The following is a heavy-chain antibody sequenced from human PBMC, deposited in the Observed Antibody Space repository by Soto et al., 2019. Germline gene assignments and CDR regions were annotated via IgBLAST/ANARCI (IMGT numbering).Heavy chain of an antibody. CDR2: IWYDGSNK. J-gene: IGHJ4*02. D-gene: IGHD3-16*01. V-gene: IGHV3-33*01. Sequence: QVQLVESGGGVVQPGRSLRLSCAASGFTFSSYGMHWVRQAPGKGLEWVAVIWYDGSNKYYADSVKGRFTISRDNSKNTLYLQMNSLRAEDTAVYYCARDMITFGGVTPFDYWGQGTLVTVSS. CDR1: GFTFSSYG. CDR3: ARDMITFGGVTPFDY.